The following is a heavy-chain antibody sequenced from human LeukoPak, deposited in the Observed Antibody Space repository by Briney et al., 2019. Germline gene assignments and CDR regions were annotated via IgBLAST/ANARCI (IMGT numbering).Heavy chain of an antibody. J-gene: IGHJ3*02. V-gene: IGHV3-7*03. CDR2: IKQDGSEK. D-gene: IGHD3-22*01. CDR3: AKDLDSSGNFWGTDAFDI. CDR1: GFTFSSYW. Sequence: GGSLRLSCAASGFTFSSYWMSWVRQAPGKGLEWVANIKQDGSEKYYVDSVKGRFTISRDNAKNSLYLQMNSLRAEDTAVYYCAKDLDSSGNFWGTDAFDIWGQGTMVTVSS.